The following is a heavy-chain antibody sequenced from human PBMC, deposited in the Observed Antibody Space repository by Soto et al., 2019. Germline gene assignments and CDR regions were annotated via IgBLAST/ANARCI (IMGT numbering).Heavy chain of an antibody. J-gene: IGHJ5*02. D-gene: IGHD2-2*01. CDR3: ARSRYQLLSHPGWFDP. Sequence: QVQLVQSGAEVKKPGASVKVSCKASGYTFTSYGISWVRQAPGQGLEWMGWISAYNGNTNYAQKLQGRVTMTPDTSTSTAYMELRSLRSDDTAVYYCARSRYQLLSHPGWFDPWGQGTLVTVSS. CDR1: GYTFTSYG. CDR2: ISAYNGNT. V-gene: IGHV1-18*01.